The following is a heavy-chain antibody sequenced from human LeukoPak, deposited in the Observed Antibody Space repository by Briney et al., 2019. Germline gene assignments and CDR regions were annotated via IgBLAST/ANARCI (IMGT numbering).Heavy chain of an antibody. Sequence: GGSLRLSCAATGFTFSSYAMSWVRQAPGKGLEWVSAISGSGGSTYYADSVKGRFTISRDNSKNTLYLQMNSLRAEDTAVYYCAKEGFGDIVVVPAPSDYWGQGTLVTVSS. CDR3: AKEGFGDIVVVPAPSDY. J-gene: IGHJ4*02. V-gene: IGHV3-23*01. CDR1: GFTFSSYA. D-gene: IGHD2-2*01. CDR2: ISGSGGST.